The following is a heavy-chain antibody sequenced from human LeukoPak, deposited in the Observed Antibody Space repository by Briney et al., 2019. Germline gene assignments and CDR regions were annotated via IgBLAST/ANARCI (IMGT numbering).Heavy chain of an antibody. V-gene: IGHV3-30*02. Sequence: GGSLRLSCAASGFTFSSYGMHWVRQAPGKGLEWVAFIRYDGSNKYYADSVKGRFTISRDNAKNSLYLQMNSLRAEDTAVYYCARALWRTVVTAFGYWGQGTLVTVSS. CDR2: IRYDGSNK. J-gene: IGHJ4*02. D-gene: IGHD4-23*01. CDR1: GFTFSSYG. CDR3: ARALWRTVVTAFGY.